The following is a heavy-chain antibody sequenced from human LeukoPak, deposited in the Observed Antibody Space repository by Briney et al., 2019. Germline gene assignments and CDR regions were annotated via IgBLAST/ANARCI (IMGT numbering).Heavy chain of an antibody. CDR3: GTVKGSSWPVGLDL. J-gene: IGHJ1*01. Sequence: SQTLSLTCTVSGGSISSGSYYWSWIRQPAGKGLEWIGRIYTSGSTNYNPSLKSRVTISVDTSKNQFSLKLSSVRAADKAVYYCGTVKGSSWPVGLDLWGQGTVVTVSS. CDR2: IYTSGST. D-gene: IGHD6-13*01. CDR1: GGSISSGSYY. V-gene: IGHV4-61*02.